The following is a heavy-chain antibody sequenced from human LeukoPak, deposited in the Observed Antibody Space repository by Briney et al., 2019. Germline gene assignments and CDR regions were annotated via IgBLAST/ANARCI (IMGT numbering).Heavy chain of an antibody. CDR1: GGSISSTDYY. V-gene: IGHV4-39*01. CDR2: IVYSGIT. D-gene: IGHD5/OR15-5a*01. Sequence: PSETLSLTCNVSGGSISSTDYYWGWTRQPPRKGLEWIGSIVYSGITYYSPSLKSRLTISVDTSKNQFSLKLSSVTAADAAVYFCTRLGILRDYYYYAMDVWGQGTTVTVSS. CDR3: TRLGILRDYYYYAMDV. J-gene: IGHJ6*02.